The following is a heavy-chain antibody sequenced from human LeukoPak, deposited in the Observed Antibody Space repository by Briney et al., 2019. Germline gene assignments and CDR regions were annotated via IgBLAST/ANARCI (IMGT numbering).Heavy chain of an antibody. Sequence: GESLKISCKGSGYSFTSYWIGWVRQMPGKGLEWMGIIYPGDSDTRYSPSFQGQVTISADKSISTAYLQWSSLKASDTAMYYCARLITDAESSHSFDYWGQGTLVTVSS. D-gene: IGHD6-13*01. CDR2: IYPGDSDT. V-gene: IGHV5-51*01. CDR3: ARLITDAESSHSFDY. CDR1: GYSFTSYW. J-gene: IGHJ4*02.